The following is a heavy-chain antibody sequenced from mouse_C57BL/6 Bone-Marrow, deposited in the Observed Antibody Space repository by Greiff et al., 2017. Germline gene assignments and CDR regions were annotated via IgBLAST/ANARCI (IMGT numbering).Heavy chain of an antibody. CDR1: GYTFTSYW. CDR2: IDPNSGGT. V-gene: IGHV1-72*01. Sequence: QVQLQQPGAELVKPGASVKLSCKASGYTFTSYWLHWVKQRPGRGLEWIGRIDPNSGGTKYNEKFKSKATLTVDKTSSTAYMQLSSLTSEDSEVYYCTREDGYYSRSYEYYFDYWGQGTTLTVSS. D-gene: IGHD1-1*01. CDR3: TREDGYYSRSYEYYFDY. J-gene: IGHJ2*01.